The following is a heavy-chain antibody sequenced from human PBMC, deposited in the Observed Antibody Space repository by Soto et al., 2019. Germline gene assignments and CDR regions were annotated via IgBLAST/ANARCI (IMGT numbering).Heavy chain of an antibody. Sequence: QVQLQQWGAGLLKPSETLSLTCAVYGGFVSSGSYYWSWIRQPPGKGLEWIGEMSHSGGTHFNPSLKRRVTISVDTSKNQFTLKMTSVTAADTVLYYCARVERGTATTVVDAFDIWGPGTMVTVSS. J-gene: IGHJ3*02. CDR2: MSHSGGT. D-gene: IGHD1-1*01. CDR3: ARVERGTATTVVDAFDI. V-gene: IGHV4-34*01. CDR1: GGFVSSGSYY.